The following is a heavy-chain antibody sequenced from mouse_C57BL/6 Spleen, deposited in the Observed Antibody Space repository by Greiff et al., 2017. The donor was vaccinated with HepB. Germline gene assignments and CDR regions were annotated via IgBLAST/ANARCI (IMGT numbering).Heavy chain of an antibody. Sequence: VQLQQSGAELVRPGASVKLSCTASGFNIKDDYMHWVKQRPEQGLEWIGWIDPENGDTEYASKFQGKATITVDTSSNTAYLQLSSLTSEDTAVYYCTRRVTLDYWGQGTTLTVSS. D-gene: IGHD2-5*01. V-gene: IGHV14-4*01. CDR2: IDPENGDT. CDR1: GFNIKDDY. J-gene: IGHJ2*01. CDR3: TRRVTLDY.